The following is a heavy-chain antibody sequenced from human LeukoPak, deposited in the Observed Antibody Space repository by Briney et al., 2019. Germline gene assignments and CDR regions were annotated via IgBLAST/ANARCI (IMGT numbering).Heavy chain of an antibody. CDR2: VVDSGSV. CDR3: TRDRSLASGKNYFDS. V-gene: IGHV4-59*01. J-gene: IGHJ4*02. D-gene: IGHD3-10*01. CDR1: SDSIRSYC. Sequence: SETLSLTCIVSSDSIRSYCWASIRQSPGKGLGWIGHVVDSGSVNRYPSLRSRVTILVDTSKNRFSLNLKSVTAADTAVYYCTRDRSLASGKNYFDSWGLGTLVTVSS.